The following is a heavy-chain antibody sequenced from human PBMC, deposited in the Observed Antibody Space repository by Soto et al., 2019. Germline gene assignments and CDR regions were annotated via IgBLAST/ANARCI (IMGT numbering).Heavy chain of an antibody. CDR1: GYTFTGYY. V-gene: IGHV1-2*02. CDR2: INPNSGLT. D-gene: IGHD3-16*01. CDR3: ARDLRDGLFDY. Sequence: VASVKVSCKASGYTFTGYYIHWVRQAPGQGLEWMGWINPNSGLTNYAQRFQGRVTMTRDTSITTAYMELSRLRSDDTAVYYCARDLRDGLFDYWGQGTLVTVSS. J-gene: IGHJ4*02.